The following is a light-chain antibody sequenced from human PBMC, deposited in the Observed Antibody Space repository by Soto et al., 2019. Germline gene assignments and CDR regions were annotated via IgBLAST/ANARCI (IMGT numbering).Light chain of an antibody. V-gene: IGKV3-20*01. J-gene: IGKJ2*01. CDR3: QQYGDSPPYT. CDR1: QTIRYNY. CDR2: GAS. Sequence: EIVLTQSPGTLSLSPGERAILSCRASQTIRYNYLAWYQQKPGRAPRLLIYGASTRATGIPDRFSGSGAGTDFTLIINRLEPEDFAVYYCQQYGDSPPYTFGQGTKLEIK.